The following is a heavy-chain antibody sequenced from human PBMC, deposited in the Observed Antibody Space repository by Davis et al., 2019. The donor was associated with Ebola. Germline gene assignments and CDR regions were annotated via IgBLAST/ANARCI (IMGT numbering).Heavy chain of an antibody. D-gene: IGHD1-26*01. Sequence: GESLKISCAASGFTFSNYYLHWVRQAPGKGLEWVARIKTDGSTTRYADSVKGRFTISRDNAKNSVFLEMNNLRVEDTAMYYCATDAWGGYDPWGQGTLVTVSS. V-gene: IGHV3-74*01. CDR1: GFTFSNYY. CDR3: ATDAWGGYDP. J-gene: IGHJ5*02. CDR2: IKTDGSTT.